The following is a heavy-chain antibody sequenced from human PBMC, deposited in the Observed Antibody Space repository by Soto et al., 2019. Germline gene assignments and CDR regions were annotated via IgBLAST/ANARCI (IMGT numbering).Heavy chain of an antibody. Sequence: EVQLVESGGGLVQPGGSLRLSCAASGFTFSSYWMSWVRQAPGKGLEWVANIKQDGSEKYYVDSVKGRFTISRDNAKNSLYLQMNSLRAEDTAVYYCARDRTYVMVRGAPPYYYGMDVWGQGTTVTVSS. D-gene: IGHD3-10*01. CDR1: GFTFSSYW. CDR2: IKQDGSEK. CDR3: ARDRTYVMVRGAPPYYYGMDV. V-gene: IGHV3-7*03. J-gene: IGHJ6*02.